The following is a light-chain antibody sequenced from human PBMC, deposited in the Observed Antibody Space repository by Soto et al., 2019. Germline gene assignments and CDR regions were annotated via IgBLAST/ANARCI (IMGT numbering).Light chain of an antibody. V-gene: IGKV1-39*01. CDR2: GAS. J-gene: IGKJ1*01. CDR1: QNIRIY. Sequence: DIQMTQSPSSLSASVGDRVTITCRASQNIRIYLNWFQQKPGKAPNLLIYGASSLQSGVPSRFSGSRSGTDFTLTINSLQPEDVAVYYCQQTYNSPLTFGQGTKVEMK. CDR3: QQTYNSPLT.